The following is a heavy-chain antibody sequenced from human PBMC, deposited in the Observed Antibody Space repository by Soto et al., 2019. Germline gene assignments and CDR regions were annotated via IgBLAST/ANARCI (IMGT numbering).Heavy chain of an antibody. CDR3: AKGTY. CDR2: ISGSGGST. Sequence: GVSMRLSCAASGFTFISYAMSWVRKALGKGLEWVSAISGSGGSTYYADSVKGRFTISRDHSKNTLYLQMNSLRAEDTTVYYCAKGTYWGQGTTVTVTS. CDR1: GFTFISYA. J-gene: IGHJ6*02. V-gene: IGHV3-23*01.